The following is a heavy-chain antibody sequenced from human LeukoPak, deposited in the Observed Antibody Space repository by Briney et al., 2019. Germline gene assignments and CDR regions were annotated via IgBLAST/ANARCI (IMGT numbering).Heavy chain of an antibody. CDR1: GGSISSSSYY. J-gene: IGHJ4*02. D-gene: IGHD3-10*01. Sequence: PSETLSLTCTVSGGSISSSSYYWGWIRQPPGKGLEWIGSIYYSGSTYYNPSLKSRVTISVDKSKNQFSLKLSSVTAADTAVYYCARGPYYYGSGSVPDYWGQGTLVTVSS. CDR3: ARGPYYYGSGSVPDY. CDR2: IYYSGST. V-gene: IGHV4-39*07.